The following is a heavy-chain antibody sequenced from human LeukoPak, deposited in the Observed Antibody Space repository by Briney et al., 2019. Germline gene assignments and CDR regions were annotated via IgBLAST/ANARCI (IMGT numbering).Heavy chain of an antibody. D-gene: IGHD4-23*01. V-gene: IGHV3-23*01. J-gene: IGHJ4*02. CDR3: AKEDSGGTVEY. CDR1: GFTFSNYA. Sequence: GGSLRLSCAASGFTFSNYAMNWVRQVPGKGLEWVSVITGSGSSTHYSDSVKGRFTISRDNSKNTLYLQMSSLRAEDTGIYYCAKEDSGGTVEYWGQGTLVPVSS. CDR2: ITGSGSST.